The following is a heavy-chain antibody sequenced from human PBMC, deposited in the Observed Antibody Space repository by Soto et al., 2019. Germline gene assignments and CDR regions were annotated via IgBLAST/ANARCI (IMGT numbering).Heavy chain of an antibody. CDR2: VAPLDSYT. J-gene: IGHJ5*02. CDR1: GYGLKTKW. D-gene: IGHD1-1*01. V-gene: IGHV5-10-1*01. Sequence: PGGSLKISRQDSGYGLKTKWISWVRQMRARGREWVGRVAPLDSYTNYNPSFRCHFIISVDRSVSTAYLEWSSLTDSDRGTYYCVRHPPNTGTARCPFGPWGQGTPVT. CDR3: VRHPPNTGTARCPFGP.